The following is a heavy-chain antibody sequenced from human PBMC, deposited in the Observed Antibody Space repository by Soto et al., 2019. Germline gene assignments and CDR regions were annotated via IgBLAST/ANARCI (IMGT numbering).Heavy chain of an antibody. D-gene: IGHD3-3*01. CDR3: AHRRIGVSQWNYGDFDY. CDR2: IYWDDDK. CDR1: GFSLSTSGVG. Sequence: SGPTLVNPTQTLTLTCTFSGFSLSTSGVGVGWIRQPPGKALEGLMIIYWDDDKRYSPSLRSRLTISKDTSKNQVVLIMTNVDPEDTATYFCAHRRIGVSQWNYGDFDYWGQGILVTVS. J-gene: IGHJ4*02. V-gene: IGHV2-5*02.